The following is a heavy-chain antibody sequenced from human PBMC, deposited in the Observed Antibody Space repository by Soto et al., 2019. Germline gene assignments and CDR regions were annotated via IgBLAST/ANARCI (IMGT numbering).Heavy chain of an antibody. Sequence: QVTLKESGPVLVKPTETLTLTCTVSGFSLSNARMSVSWIRQPPGKALEWLAHIFSNDAKSYSASLKNRLTISTDTSKCQVVLTMTKLDPVDTATYYWARIRGWGWLGPNDYWGQGTLVTVSS. CDR3: ARIRGWGWLGPNDY. D-gene: IGHD3-10*01. CDR1: GFSLSNARMS. CDR2: IFSNDAK. V-gene: IGHV2-26*01. J-gene: IGHJ4*02.